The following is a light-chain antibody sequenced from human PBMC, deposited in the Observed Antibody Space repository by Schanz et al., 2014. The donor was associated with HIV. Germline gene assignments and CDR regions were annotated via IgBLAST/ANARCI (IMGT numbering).Light chain of an antibody. CDR2: DVS. V-gene: IGLV2-14*03. J-gene: IGLJ1*01. CDR3: SSYTSSSTRV. Sequence: QSALTQPASLSGSPGQSITISCTGTSIDVGGYDYVSWYQKHPDKAPRLIIYDVSNRPSGVSSRFSGSKSGNTASLTISGLQAEDEADYYCSSYTSSSTRVFGTGTKLTVL. CDR1: SIDVGGYDY.